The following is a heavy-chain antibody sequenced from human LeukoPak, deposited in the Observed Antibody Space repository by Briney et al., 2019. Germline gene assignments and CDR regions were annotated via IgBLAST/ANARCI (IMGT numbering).Heavy chain of an antibody. CDR2: ISSSGSTI. J-gene: IGHJ4*02. Sequence: GGSLRLSCAASGFTFSSYEMNWVRQAPGKGLEWVSYISSSGSTIYHADSVKGRFTISRDNAKNSLYLQMNSLRAEDTAVYYCARDRSGSSPFDYWGQGTLVTVSS. CDR3: ARDRSGSSPFDY. D-gene: IGHD1-26*01. CDR1: GFTFSSYE. V-gene: IGHV3-48*03.